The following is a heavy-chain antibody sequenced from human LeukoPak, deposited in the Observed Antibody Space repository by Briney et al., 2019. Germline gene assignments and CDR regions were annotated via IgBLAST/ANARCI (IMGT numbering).Heavy chain of an antibody. Sequence: AASVKVSCKASGYTFTSYGISWVRQAPGQGLEWVGWISAYNGNTNYAQNLQGRVTMTTDTSTSTAYMELRSLRSDDTAVYYCARPSSGGSLDYWGQGNLVTVCS. D-gene: IGHD2-15*01. CDR1: GYTFTSYG. V-gene: IGHV1-18*01. CDR3: ARPSSGGSLDY. CDR2: ISAYNGNT. J-gene: IGHJ4*02.